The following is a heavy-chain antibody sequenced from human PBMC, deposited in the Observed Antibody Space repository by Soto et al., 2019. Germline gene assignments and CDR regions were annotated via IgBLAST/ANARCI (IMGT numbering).Heavy chain of an antibody. J-gene: IGHJ1*01. CDR1: GYSFTSYW. D-gene: IGHD3-3*01. CDR3: ARPSSITIFGVVIGDFQH. V-gene: IGHV5-10-1*01. CDR2: IDPSDSYT. Sequence: GESLKISCKGSGYSFTSYWINWVRQMPGKGLEWMGRIDPSDSYTNYSPSFQGHVTISADKSISTAYLQWSSLKASDTAMYYCARPSSITIFGVVIGDFQHWGQGTLVTVSS.